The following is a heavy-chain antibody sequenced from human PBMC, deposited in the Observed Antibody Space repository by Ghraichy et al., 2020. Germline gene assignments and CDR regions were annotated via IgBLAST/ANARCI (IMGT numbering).Heavy chain of an antibody. CDR1: GYTFISYG. CDR3: ARVDTDMACFDY. V-gene: IGHV1-18*01. Sequence: ASVKVSCKASGYTFISYGISWVRQAPGQGLEWMGWISTFNGNTNYAQKLQGRLIMTTDTSTNIAYMELRSLRSDDTAAYYCARVDTDMACFDYWGQGTLVTVSS. CDR2: ISTFNGNT. J-gene: IGHJ4*02. D-gene: IGHD5-18*01.